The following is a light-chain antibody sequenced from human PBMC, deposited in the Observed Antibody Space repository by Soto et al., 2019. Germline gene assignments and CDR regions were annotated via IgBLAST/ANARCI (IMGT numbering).Light chain of an antibody. CDR2: GAS. Sequence: ENFLTQAPFTLSLSAGGRATHPCTASQSVSSSYLAWYQQKPGQAPRLLIYGASSRATGIPDRFSGSGSGTDFTLTISRLEPEDFAVYYCQQYGSSPPAFGPGTKVDIK. CDR3: QQYGSSPPA. V-gene: IGKV3-20*01. J-gene: IGKJ3*01. CDR1: QSVSSSY.